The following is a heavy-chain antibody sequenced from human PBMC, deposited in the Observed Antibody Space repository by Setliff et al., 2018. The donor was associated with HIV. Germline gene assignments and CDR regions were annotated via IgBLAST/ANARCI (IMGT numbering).Heavy chain of an antibody. J-gene: IGHJ4*02. CDR1: GFTLSNTY. D-gene: IGHD6-25*01. Sequence: LRLSCAASGFTLSNTYMAWVRQAPGKRPEWVSTLYGSGDTYHADSVKGRFTLSRDTSKNTMYLQMNSPRHEDTALYYCARVLPYNSALDNWGQGTLVTVSS. CDR2: LYGSGDT. CDR3: ARVLPYNSALDN. V-gene: IGHV3-66*02.